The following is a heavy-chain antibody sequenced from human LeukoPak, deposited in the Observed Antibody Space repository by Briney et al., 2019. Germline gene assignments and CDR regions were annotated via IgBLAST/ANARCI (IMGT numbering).Heavy chain of an antibody. D-gene: IGHD2-8*01. CDR3: ARKNGHDF. V-gene: IGHV3-23*01. CDR2: ISGSGGSR. Sequence: GGTLRLSCAASGFTFSSYGMSWVHQAPGKGLEWVSGISGSGGSRDYADSVKGRFTISRDNSKNTLYLQMNSLRAEDTAVYYCARKNGHDFWGQGTLVTVSS. J-gene: IGHJ4*02. CDR1: GFTFSSYG.